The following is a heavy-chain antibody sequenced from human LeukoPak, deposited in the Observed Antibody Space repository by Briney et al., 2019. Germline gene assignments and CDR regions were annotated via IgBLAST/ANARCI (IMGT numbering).Heavy chain of an antibody. CDR1: GFTFSSYG. Sequence: PGRSLRLSCAASGFTFSSYGMHWVRQAPGKGLEWVSSISSSSSYIYYADSVKGRFTISRDNAKNSLYLQMNSLRAEDTAVYYCASGAWLGFENWGQGTLVTVSS. D-gene: IGHD6-19*01. V-gene: IGHV3-21*01. J-gene: IGHJ4*02. CDR3: ASGAWLGFEN. CDR2: ISSSSSYI.